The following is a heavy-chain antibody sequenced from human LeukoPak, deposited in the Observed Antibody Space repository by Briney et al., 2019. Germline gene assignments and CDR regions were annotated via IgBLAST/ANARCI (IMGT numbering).Heavy chain of an antibody. V-gene: IGHV3-23*01. CDR2: ISNNGGYT. CDR3: AKQLGYCSDGSCYFPY. J-gene: IGHJ4*03. Sequence: GGSLRLSCAASGCTFSSSAMSWVRQAPGTGLEWVSAISNNGGYTYYADSVQGRFTISRDNSKSTLCLQMNSLRAEDTAVYYCAKQLGYCSDGSCYFPYCGQGTLVTVSS. D-gene: IGHD2-15*01. CDR1: GCTFSSSA.